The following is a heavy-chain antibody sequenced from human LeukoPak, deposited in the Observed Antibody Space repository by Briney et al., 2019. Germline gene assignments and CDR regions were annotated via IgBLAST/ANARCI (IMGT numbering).Heavy chain of an antibody. CDR2: ISSSSSTI. CDR1: GFTFSSYS. CDR3: AREVQQLVDLYYYYYYMDV. V-gene: IGHV3-48*02. Sequence: GESLKISCAASGFTFSSYSMNWVRQAPGKGLEWVSYISSSSSTIYYADSVKGRFTISRDNAKNSLYLQMNSLRDEDTAVYYCAREVQQLVDLYYYYYYMDVWGKGTTVTVSS. J-gene: IGHJ6*03. D-gene: IGHD6-13*01.